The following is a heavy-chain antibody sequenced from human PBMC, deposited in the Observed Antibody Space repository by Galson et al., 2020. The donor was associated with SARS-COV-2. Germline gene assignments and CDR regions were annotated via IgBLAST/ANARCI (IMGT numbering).Heavy chain of an antibody. V-gene: IGHV7-4-1*02. J-gene: IGHJ4*02. Sequence: ASVKISCKPSENTISAYTRNCVRQAPGQGLELMGGVNVNPGNPTYARGFTGRFVFSLDTTVSTAYLQISSLEPEDTAVYYCASDRVCGGACYSAFWGQGTLVTVS. CDR3: ASDRVCGGACYSAF. D-gene: IGHD2-21*02. CDR1: ENTISAYT. CDR2: VNVNPGNP.